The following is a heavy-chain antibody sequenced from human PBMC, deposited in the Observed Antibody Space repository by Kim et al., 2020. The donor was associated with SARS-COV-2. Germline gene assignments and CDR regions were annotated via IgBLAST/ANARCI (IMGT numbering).Heavy chain of an antibody. CDR1: GFTFDDYA. J-gene: IGHJ4*02. Sequence: GGSLRLSCAASGFTFDDYAMHWVRQAPGKGLEWVSGISWNSGGIGYADSVKGRFTITRDNAKNYLYLKMNSLRAEDTALYYCAKESSVWSGLGYWGQGTLVTVSS. CDR3: AKESSVWSGLGY. CDR2: ISWNSGGI. V-gene: IGHV3-9*01. D-gene: IGHD3-3*01.